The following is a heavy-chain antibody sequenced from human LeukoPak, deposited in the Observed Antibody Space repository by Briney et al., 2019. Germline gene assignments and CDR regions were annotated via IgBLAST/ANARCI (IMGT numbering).Heavy chain of an antibody. D-gene: IGHD6-13*01. J-gene: IGHJ4*02. Sequence: GGSLRLSCAASGFTFGSYSMNWVRQAPGKGLEWVSSISSSSSSYIYYADSVKGRFTISRDNAKNSLYLQMNSLRAEDTAVYYCARGWRGKKRTSSLDYWGQGTLVTVSS. CDR2: ISSSSSSYI. CDR1: GFTFGSYS. CDR3: ARGWRGKKRTSSLDY. V-gene: IGHV3-21*01.